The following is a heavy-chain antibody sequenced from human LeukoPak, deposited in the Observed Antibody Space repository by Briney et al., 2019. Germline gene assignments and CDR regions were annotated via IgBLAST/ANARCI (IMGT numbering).Heavy chain of an antibody. J-gene: IGHJ6*03. CDR1: GFTFSSYW. CDR3: AESYYYYYMDV. V-gene: IGHV3-74*01. Sequence: GGSLRLSCAASGFTFSSYWMHWVRQAPGKGLVWVSRINSDGSSTSYADSVKGRFIISRDNAKNTLYLQMNSLRAEDTAVYYCAESYYYYYMDVWGKGTTVTVSS. CDR2: INSDGSST.